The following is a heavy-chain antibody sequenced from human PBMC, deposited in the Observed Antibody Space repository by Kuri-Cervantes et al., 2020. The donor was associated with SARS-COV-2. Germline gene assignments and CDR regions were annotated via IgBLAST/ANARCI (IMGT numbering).Heavy chain of an antibody. CDR2: ISSSGSTI. V-gene: IGHV3-11*04. Sequence: GESLKISCAASGFTFSDYYMSLIRQAPGKGLEGVSYISSSGSTIYYADSVKVRFTIYRDNAKDSLYLQMNSLRAEDTAVYYCASVQELSGEVRKKLGHYYYYYYMDVWGKGTTVTVSS. CDR1: GFTFSDYY. D-gene: IGHD3-10*02. CDR3: ASVQELSGEVRKKLGHYYYYYYMDV. J-gene: IGHJ6*03.